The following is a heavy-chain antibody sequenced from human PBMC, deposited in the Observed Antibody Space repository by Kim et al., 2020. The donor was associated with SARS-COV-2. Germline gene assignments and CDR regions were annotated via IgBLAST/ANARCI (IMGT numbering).Heavy chain of an antibody. D-gene: IGHD3-9*01. V-gene: IGHV1-69*13. J-gene: IGHJ2*01. CDR3: ARLLRYFDWSIPIVGYFDL. CDR2: IIPIFGTA. CDR1: GGTFSSYA. Sequence: SVKVSCKASGGTFSSYAISWVRQAPGQGLEWMGGIIPIFGTANYAQKFQGRVTITADESTSTAYMELSSLRSEDTAVYYCARLLRYFDWSIPIVGYFDLWGRGTLVTVSS.